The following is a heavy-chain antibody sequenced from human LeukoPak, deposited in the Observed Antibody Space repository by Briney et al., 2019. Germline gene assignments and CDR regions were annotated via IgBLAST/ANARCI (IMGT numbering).Heavy chain of an antibody. D-gene: IGHD5-24*01. CDR3: ARGDRTDGPLIDY. CDR1: GFTFSSYS. Sequence: PGGSLRLSCAASGFTFSSYSMSWVRQAPGKGLEWVSSITSSNSYIYYADSVRGRFTISRDNAENSLYLQMNSLRAEDTAVYYCARGDRTDGPLIDYWGQGTLVTVSS. CDR2: ITSSNSYI. J-gene: IGHJ4*02. V-gene: IGHV3-21*01.